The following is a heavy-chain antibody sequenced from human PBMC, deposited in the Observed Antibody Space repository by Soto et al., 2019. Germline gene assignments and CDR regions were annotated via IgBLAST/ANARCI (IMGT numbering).Heavy chain of an antibody. V-gene: IGHV3-9*01. CDR2: ITWNSGSI. J-gene: IGHJ4*02. CDR1: GFNFKDYA. D-gene: IGHD2-15*01. CDR3: ARDQWSHNRRTEYYFDY. Sequence: GGSLRLSCAASGFNFKDYAMHWVRQAPGKGLEWVSGITWNSGSIGFADSVKGRFTISRDNAKNSLYLQMNSLRAEDTALYYCARDQWSHNRRTEYYFDYWGQGTLVTVSS.